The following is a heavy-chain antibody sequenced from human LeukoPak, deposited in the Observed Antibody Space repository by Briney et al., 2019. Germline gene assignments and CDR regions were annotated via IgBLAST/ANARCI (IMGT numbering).Heavy chain of an antibody. J-gene: IGHJ4*02. CDR1: GFTVSSNY. CDR3: ARGTVTMVDY. D-gene: IGHD3-10*01. Sequence: GGSLRLSCAASGFTVSSNYMSWVRQAPGRGVEWVSVIYSGGSTYYADSVKGRFTISRDNSKNTLFLQMNSLRAGDTAVYYCARGTVTMVDYWGQGTLVTVSS. V-gene: IGHV3-66*01. CDR2: IYSGGST.